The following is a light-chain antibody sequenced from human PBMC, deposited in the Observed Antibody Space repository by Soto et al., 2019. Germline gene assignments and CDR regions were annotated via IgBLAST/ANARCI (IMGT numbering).Light chain of an antibody. V-gene: IGKV1-27*01. CDR1: QGIRNY. J-gene: IGKJ1*01. Sequence: DIQMTQSPSSLSASVGDRVTITCRASQGIRNYLAWYQQKPGKVPKLLIYAASTLQSGVPSRFSGSGSGTDFTLTISSLQPEDGATYYCQKYNGAPWTFGQGTKVEIK. CDR3: QKYNGAPWT. CDR2: AAS.